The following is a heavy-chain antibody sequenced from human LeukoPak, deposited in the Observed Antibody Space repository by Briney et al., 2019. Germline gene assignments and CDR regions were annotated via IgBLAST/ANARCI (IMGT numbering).Heavy chain of an antibody. J-gene: IGHJ4*02. CDR3: ARAYDSIDY. CDR1: GGSFSGYY. D-gene: IGHD3-3*01. CDR2: INHSGST. V-gene: IGHV4-34*01. Sequence: SETLSLTCAVYGGSFSGYYWSWIRQPPGKGLEWIGEINHSGSTNYNPPLKSRVTISVDTSKNQFSLKLSSVTAADTAVYYCARAYDSIDYWGQGTLVTV.